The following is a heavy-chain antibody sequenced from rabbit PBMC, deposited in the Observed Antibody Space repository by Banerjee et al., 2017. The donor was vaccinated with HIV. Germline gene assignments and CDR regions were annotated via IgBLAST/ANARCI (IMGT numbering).Heavy chain of an antibody. CDR1: GFFFSSSHW. V-gene: IGHV1S45*01. J-gene: IGHJ4*01. Sequence: QEQLEECGGVVVKAEGSLTLTCTAGGFFFSSSHWICWVRQAPGKGLEWIGCIYTDSSGTTSYASWAKDRFTTSKNSSTTVTLQKTSLPAAATATYYFSTDNYYGYGDYDLWGPGTLVTVS. CDR3: STDNYYGYGDYDL. CDR2: IYTDSSGTT. D-gene: IGHD2-1*01.